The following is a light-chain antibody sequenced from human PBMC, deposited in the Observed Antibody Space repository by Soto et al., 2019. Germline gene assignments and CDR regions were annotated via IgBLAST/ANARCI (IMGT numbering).Light chain of an antibody. J-gene: IGKJ1*01. CDR2: GAS. Sequence: DIHMTQSPSSLSASVGDTVTITCRAIQNIDMYLNWYQQKPGKAPRVLISGASNLQSGVPSRFSGSGSGTDFTLTISSLQPEDFASYFCQHTFNSPPWTFGQGTKV. CDR1: QNIDMY. V-gene: IGKV1-39*01. CDR3: QHTFNSPPWT.